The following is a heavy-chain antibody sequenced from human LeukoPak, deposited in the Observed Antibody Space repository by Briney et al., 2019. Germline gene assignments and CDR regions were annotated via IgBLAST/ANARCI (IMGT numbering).Heavy chain of an antibody. Sequence: ASVKVSCKASGYSFAGYYIHWVRQAPGQGLEWMGWVNPNSGGTNFAQNFQGRVTMTRDTSISTGYMELSRLRSDDTAVYYCAREYSDSSGYTLPFDIWGQGTMVTVSS. D-gene: IGHD3-22*01. J-gene: IGHJ3*02. CDR1: GYSFAGYY. CDR3: AREYSDSSGYTLPFDI. V-gene: IGHV1-2*02. CDR2: VNPNSGGT.